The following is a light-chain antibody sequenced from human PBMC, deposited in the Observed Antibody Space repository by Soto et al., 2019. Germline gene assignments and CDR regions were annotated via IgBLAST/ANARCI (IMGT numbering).Light chain of an antibody. Sequence: QSVLTQPPSGSGAPGQRVTISCTGSSSNIGAGYDVHWYQQLPGTAPKLLISGDTNRPSGVPDRFSGSKSGTSASLAITGLRAEDEADYYCQSFDSSLSGWLFGGGTKLTVL. V-gene: IGLV1-40*01. CDR3: QSFDSSLSGWL. CDR2: GDT. CDR1: SSNIGAGYD. J-gene: IGLJ3*02.